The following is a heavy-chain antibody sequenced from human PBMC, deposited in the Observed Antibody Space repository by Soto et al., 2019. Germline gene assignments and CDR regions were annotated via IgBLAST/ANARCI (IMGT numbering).Heavy chain of an antibody. CDR1: GFSLTTTGVG. V-gene: IGHV2-5*02. Sequence: SGPTLVNPTQTLTLTCTFSGFSLTTTGVGVGWIRQPPGKALEWLALIYWDDDKRYRPSLKSRLTITKDTSKNQVVLTMTNMDPVDTATYYCAHLDKTEYYDILTGYLPPKWFDPWGQVTLVTVAS. CDR3: AHLDKTEYYDILTGYLPPKWFDP. CDR2: IYWDDDK. J-gene: IGHJ5*02. D-gene: IGHD3-9*01.